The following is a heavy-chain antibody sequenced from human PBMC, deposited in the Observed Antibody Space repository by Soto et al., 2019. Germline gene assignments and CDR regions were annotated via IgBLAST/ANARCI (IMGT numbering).Heavy chain of an antibody. Sequence: SETLSLTCAVSGFSISNGYYWGWIRQPPGKGLEWIGNIYPSGSTYYTPSLKSRITISLDTSENQFSLKLSSVTAADTAVYYCAGGWGTTGVDSYYYYGMDVWGQGTTVTVSS. D-gene: IGHD4-4*01. V-gene: IGHV4-38-2*01. CDR3: AGGWGTTGVDSYYYYGMDV. CDR2: IYPSGST. CDR1: GFSISNGYY. J-gene: IGHJ6*02.